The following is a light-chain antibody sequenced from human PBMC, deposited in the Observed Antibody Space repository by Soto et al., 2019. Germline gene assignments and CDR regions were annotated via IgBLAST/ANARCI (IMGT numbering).Light chain of an antibody. J-gene: IGKJ2*01. CDR3: QQYSSSWYT. V-gene: IGKV3-20*01. CDR2: GAS. Sequence: EVVLTQSPDTLPLSPGERATLSCRASQSVSINSLVWYQQKPGQAPRLLIYGASNRATGITDRFSASGSGTDFTLTISRLEPEDFAMYYCQQYSSSWYTFGQGTKVEVK. CDR1: QSVSINS.